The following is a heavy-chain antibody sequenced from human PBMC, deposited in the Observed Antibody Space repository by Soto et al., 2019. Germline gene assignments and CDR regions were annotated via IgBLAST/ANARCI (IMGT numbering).Heavy chain of an antibody. CDR2: IIPMFGTA. CDR1: GGTFSTYA. Sequence: QVQLVQSGAEVKKPESSVKVSCKAPGGTFSTYAISWVRQAPGQGLEWMGGIIPMFGTANYAQRFQDGVTITADESTTTVYMELSSLRSEDTAVYFCASGIQLWLRRINTGYSGWGQGTLVTVSS. CDR3: ASGIQLWLRRINTGYSG. V-gene: IGHV1-69*12. J-gene: IGHJ4*02. D-gene: IGHD5-18*01.